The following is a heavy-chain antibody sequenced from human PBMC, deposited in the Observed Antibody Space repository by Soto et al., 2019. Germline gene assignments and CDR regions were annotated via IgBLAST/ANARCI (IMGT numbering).Heavy chain of an antibody. D-gene: IGHD5-12*01. Sequence: QVQLQQWGAGLLKPSETLSLTCAVYGGSLSGYYWSWIRQPPGKGLEWIGEINHSGSTNYNPSLTSRVTISVDASKSQFSLKLSSVTAADTAVYYCARARGVYYWGQGTLVTVSS. CDR1: GGSLSGYY. J-gene: IGHJ4*02. CDR3: ARARGVYY. CDR2: INHSGST. V-gene: IGHV4-34*01.